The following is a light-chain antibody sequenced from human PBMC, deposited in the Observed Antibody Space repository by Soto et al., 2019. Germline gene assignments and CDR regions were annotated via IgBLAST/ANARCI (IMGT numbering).Light chain of an antibody. J-gene: IGLJ2*01. V-gene: IGLV4-69*01. CDR2: LSSDGSH. CDR3: QTWDTGIQV. CDR1: SGHSRYA. Sequence: QSVLTQSPSASASLGASVKITCTLSSGHSRYAIAWHQQQPERGPRYLMTLSSDGSHTKGDGIPDRFSGSSSGAERYLSISSLQSEDEAEYYCQTWDTGIQVFGGGTKVTVL.